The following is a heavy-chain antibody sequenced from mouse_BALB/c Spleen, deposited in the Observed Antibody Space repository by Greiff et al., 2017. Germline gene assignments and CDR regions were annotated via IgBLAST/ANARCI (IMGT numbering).Heavy chain of an antibody. CDR1: GFTFSSFG. CDR3: ARDGNKNYFDY. J-gene: IGHJ2*01. D-gene: IGHD2-1*01. V-gene: IGHV5-17*02. Sequence: VQLKESGGGLVQPGGSRKLSCAASGFTFSSFGMHWVRQAPEKGLEWVAYISSGSSTIYYADTVKGRFTISRDNPKNTLFLQMTSLRSEDTAMYYCARDGNKNYFDYWGQGTTLTVSS. CDR2: ISSGSSTI.